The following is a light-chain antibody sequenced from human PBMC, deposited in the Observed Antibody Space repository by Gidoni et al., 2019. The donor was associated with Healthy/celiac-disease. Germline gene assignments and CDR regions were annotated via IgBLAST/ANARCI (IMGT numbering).Light chain of an antibody. CDR1: QGISKY. V-gene: IGKV1-16*02. Sequence: DSQMTQSPSSLSAYVGERVTITCLGSQGISKYVAWFQQRPGKAPKSLIYAASILQSGGPSKVSGSGSVTDVTLTISSLQPEVFATYFSQQYNSYTLTFGGGTKVEIK. CDR2: AAS. CDR3: QQYNSYTLT. J-gene: IGKJ4*01.